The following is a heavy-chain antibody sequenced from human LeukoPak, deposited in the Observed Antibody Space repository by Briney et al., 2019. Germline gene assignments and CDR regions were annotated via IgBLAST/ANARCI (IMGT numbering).Heavy chain of an antibody. CDR2: INPNSGGT. D-gene: IGHD3-10*01. CDR3: AREKMRMVWFDP. J-gene: IGHJ5*02. V-gene: IGHV1-2*02. Sequence: ASVKVSCKASGYTFTGYYMHWVRQAPGQGLEWMGWINPNSGGTNYAQKFQGRVTMTRDTSISTAYMELSRLRSDDTAVYYCAREKMRMVWFDPWGQGSLVTVSS. CDR1: GYTFTGYY.